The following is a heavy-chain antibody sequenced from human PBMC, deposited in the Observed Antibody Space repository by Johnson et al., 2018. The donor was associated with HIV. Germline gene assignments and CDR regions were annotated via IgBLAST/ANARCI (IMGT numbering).Heavy chain of an antibody. Sequence: VQLIESGGGVVQPGRSLRLSCAASGFIFSNCAMHWVRQAPGKGLEWVSLISYDGSNEYYEDSVKGRFTVSRDNSKNTLYLQMNSLRPEDTSVYYCARGPATIPTLVLLFALDVWAQGTMVTVSS. J-gene: IGHJ3*01. CDR2: ISYDGSNE. CDR1: GFIFSNCA. D-gene: IGHD5-24*01. V-gene: IGHV3-30*04. CDR3: ARGPATIPTLVLLFALDV.